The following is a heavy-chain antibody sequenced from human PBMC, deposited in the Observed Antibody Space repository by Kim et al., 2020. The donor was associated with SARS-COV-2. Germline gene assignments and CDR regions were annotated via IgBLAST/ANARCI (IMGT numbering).Heavy chain of an antibody. CDR3: RLQLWLGERTDY. D-gene: IGHD5-18*01. J-gene: IGHJ4*02. CDR2: INPNSGGT. Sequence: ASVKVSCKASGYTFTGYYMHWVRQAPRQGLEWMGWINPNSGGTNYAQKFQGRVTMTRDTSISTAYMELSRLRSDDTAVYYCRLQLWLGERTDYWGQGTLVTVSS. V-gene: IGHV1-2*02. CDR1: GYTFTGYY.